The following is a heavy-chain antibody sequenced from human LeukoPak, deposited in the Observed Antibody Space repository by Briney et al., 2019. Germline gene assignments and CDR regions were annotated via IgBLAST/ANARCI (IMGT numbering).Heavy chain of an antibody. J-gene: IGHJ4*02. Sequence: GGSLRLSCAASGFTLSSYGMSWVRQAPGKGLEWVSAISGSGGSTYYADSVKGRSTISRDNSKNTLYLQMNSLRAEDTAVYYCAKDFAGYSSSWLQSGGYWGQGTLVTVSS. CDR3: AKDFAGYSSSWLQSGGY. CDR1: GFTLSSYG. CDR2: ISGSGGST. V-gene: IGHV3-23*01. D-gene: IGHD6-13*01.